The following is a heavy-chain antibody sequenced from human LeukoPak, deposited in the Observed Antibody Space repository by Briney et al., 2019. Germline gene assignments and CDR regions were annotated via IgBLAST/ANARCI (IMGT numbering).Heavy chain of an antibody. D-gene: IGHD3-16*01. CDR1: GFSFNNDW. Sequence: PGGSLRLSCATSGFSFNNDWMDWVRQAPGKGLEWVANINQDGSEKNCLDSVKGRFTISRGNAQNSLYLQMNGLRVEDTAVYYCTRRLDEWGQGTLVTVSS. V-gene: IGHV3-7*01. CDR2: INQDGSEK. J-gene: IGHJ4*02. CDR3: TRRLDE.